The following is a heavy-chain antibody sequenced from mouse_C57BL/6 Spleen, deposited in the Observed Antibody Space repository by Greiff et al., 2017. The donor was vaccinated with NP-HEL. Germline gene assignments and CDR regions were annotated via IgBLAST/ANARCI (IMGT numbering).Heavy chain of an antibody. Sequence: EVKLVESGGGLVKPGGSLKLSCAASGFTFSDYGMHWVRQAPEKGLEWVAYISSGSSTIYYADTVKGRVTIARDNAKNTLFLQMTSLRSEDTAMYYCARNFLLLDVWGTGTTVTVSS. CDR2: ISSGSSTI. CDR3: ARNFLLLDV. J-gene: IGHJ1*03. CDR1: GFTFSDYG. V-gene: IGHV5-17*01. D-gene: IGHD1-1*01.